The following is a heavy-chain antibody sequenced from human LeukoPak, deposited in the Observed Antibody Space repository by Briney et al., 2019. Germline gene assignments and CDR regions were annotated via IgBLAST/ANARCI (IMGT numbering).Heavy chain of an antibody. Sequence: GGSLRLSCAASGFTFDDYAMHWVRQAPGKGLEWVSLISGDGGSTYYADSVKGRFTIPRDNSKNSLYLQMNSLRTEDTALYYCAKDFSSYGSGSYCSFDYWGQGTLVTVSS. V-gene: IGHV3-43*02. CDR1: GFTFDDYA. CDR2: ISGDGGST. D-gene: IGHD3-10*01. CDR3: AKDFSSYGSGSYCSFDY. J-gene: IGHJ4*02.